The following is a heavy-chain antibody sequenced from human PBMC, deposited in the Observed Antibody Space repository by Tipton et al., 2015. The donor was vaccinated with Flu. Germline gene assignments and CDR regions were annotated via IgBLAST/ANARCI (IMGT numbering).Heavy chain of an antibody. CDR2: IYSGGGT. J-gene: IGHJ4*02. CDR1: GFTVSSNY. D-gene: IGHD3-9*01. Sequence: SLRLSCAASGFTVSSNYMTWVRQAPGKGLEWVSVIYSGGGTYYADSVKGRFTISRDNSKNTLYLQMNSLRAEDTAVYYCAKTTKYYDLLTGHSAYYIDDWGQGTLVTVSS. CDR3: AKTTKYYDLLTGHSAYYIDD. V-gene: IGHV3-53*01.